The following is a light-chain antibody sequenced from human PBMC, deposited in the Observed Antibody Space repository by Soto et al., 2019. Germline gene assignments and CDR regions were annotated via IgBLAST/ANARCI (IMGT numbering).Light chain of an antibody. CDR2: KAS. CDR3: QQYNSYPLT. V-gene: IGKV1-5*03. J-gene: IGKJ4*01. CDR1: QGISTY. Sequence: DIQMTQSPSSLSASVGDRVTITCRASQGISTYLNCYQQKPGKAPKLLIYKASSLESGVPSRFSGSGSGTEFTLTISSLQHDDFETYYCQQYNSYPLTLGGGTKVDIK.